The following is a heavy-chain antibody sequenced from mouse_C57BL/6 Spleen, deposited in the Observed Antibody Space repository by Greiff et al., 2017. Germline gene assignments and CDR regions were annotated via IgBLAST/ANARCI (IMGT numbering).Heavy chain of an antibody. J-gene: IGHJ2*01. D-gene: IGHD2-4*01. CDR3: ARWGYDYDVD. V-gene: IGHV1-76*01. CDR1: GYTFTDYY. CDR2: IYPGSGNT. Sequence: QVQLKQSGAELVRPGASVKLSCKASGYTFTDYYINWVKQRPGQGLEWIARIYPGSGNTYYNEKFKGKATLTAEKSSSTAYMQLSSLTSEDSAVXFCARWGYDYDVDWGQGTTLTVSS.